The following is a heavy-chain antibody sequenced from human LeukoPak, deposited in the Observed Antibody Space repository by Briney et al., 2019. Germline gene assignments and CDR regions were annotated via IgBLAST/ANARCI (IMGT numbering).Heavy chain of an antibody. CDR2: IWYDGSNK. D-gene: IGHD6-13*01. CDR3: AGAESTWYSGLDY. J-gene: IGHJ4*02. V-gene: IGHV3-33*01. Sequence: PGGSLRLSCAASGFTFSSYGMHWIRQAPGKGLEWVAIIWYDGSNKYYADSVKGRFTISRDNSKNTLYLQMNSLRAEDTAVYYCAGAESTWYSGLDYWGQGTMVTVSS. CDR1: GFTFSSYG.